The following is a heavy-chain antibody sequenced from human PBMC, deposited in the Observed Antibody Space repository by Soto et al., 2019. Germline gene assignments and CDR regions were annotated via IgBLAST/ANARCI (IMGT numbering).Heavy chain of an antibody. Sequence: QVQLQESGPGLVKPSETLSLTCTVSGGSISSYYWSWIRQPAGKGLEWIGRIYTSGSTNYNPSLKSRVTMSVDTSKNQFSLKLSSVTAADTAGYYCARDLATYYDIWTGYTNLYGMDVWGQGTTVTVSS. D-gene: IGHD3-9*01. CDR2: IYTSGST. J-gene: IGHJ6*02. CDR3: ARDLATYYDIWTGYTNLYGMDV. V-gene: IGHV4-4*07. CDR1: GGSISSYY.